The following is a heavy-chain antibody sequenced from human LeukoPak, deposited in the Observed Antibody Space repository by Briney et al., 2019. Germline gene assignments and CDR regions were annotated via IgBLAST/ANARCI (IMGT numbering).Heavy chain of an antibody. V-gene: IGHV1-18*01. Sequence: GASVKVSCKASGYAFTSYGISWVRQAPGQGLEWMGWISAYNGNTNYAQKFQGRVTMTRDTSISTAYMELSRLRSDDTAVYYCARGVAVAGAPYYYYYYMDVWGKGTTVTVSS. D-gene: IGHD6-19*01. CDR2: ISAYNGNT. CDR3: ARGVAVAGAPYYYYYYMDV. CDR1: GYAFTSYG. J-gene: IGHJ6*03.